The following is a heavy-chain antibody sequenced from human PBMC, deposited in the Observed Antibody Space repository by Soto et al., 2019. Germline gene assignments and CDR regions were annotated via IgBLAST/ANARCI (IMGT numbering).Heavy chain of an antibody. J-gene: IGHJ5*01. D-gene: IGHD3-10*02. CDR1: GGSISSYY. CDR3: ASMIGDPVLSFDS. V-gene: IGHV4-59*01. Sequence: QVQLQESGPGLVKPSETLSLTCTVSGGSISSYYWSWIRQPPGKGLEWIGFIFYSGSTSYNPSLKSRVIISIDTSEYQFSLKLNSVTAADTAVYYCASMIGDPVLSFDSWGQGTLVAVS. CDR2: IFYSGST.